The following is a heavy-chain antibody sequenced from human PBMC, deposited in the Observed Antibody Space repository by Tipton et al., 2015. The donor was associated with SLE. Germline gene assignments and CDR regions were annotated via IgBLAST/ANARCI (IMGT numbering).Heavy chain of an antibody. Sequence: LSLSCIVSGGFISRDTYYWSWLRQPAGEGLEWIGHIYTSGSTNYNPSLKTRVTISVNTSKNQFSLKLSSVTAADTAVYYCARRRDSSSVFDYWGQGTLVTVSS. CDR2: IYTSGST. V-gene: IGHV4-61*09. CDR3: ARRRDSSSVFDY. J-gene: IGHJ4*02. D-gene: IGHD6-6*01. CDR1: GGFISRDTYY.